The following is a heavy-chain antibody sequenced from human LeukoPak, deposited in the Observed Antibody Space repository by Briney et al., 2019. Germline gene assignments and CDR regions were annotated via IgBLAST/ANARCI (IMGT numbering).Heavy chain of an antibody. J-gene: IGHJ4*02. D-gene: IGHD3-22*01. V-gene: IGHV3-30-3*01. Sequence: GGSLRLSCAASGFTFSSYAMHWVRQGPGKGLEWVAVISYDGSNKYYADSVKGRFTISRDSSENTLYLQMNSLRAEDTAVYYCAREWYYSDSSGYYAGYWGQGTLVTVSS. CDR1: GFTFSSYA. CDR2: ISYDGSNK. CDR3: AREWYYSDSSGYYAGY.